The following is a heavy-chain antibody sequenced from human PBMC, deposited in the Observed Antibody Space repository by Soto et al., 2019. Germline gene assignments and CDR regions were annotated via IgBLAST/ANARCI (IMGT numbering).Heavy chain of an antibody. J-gene: IGHJ4*02. D-gene: IGHD3-16*01. CDR1: RFTFSNYA. CDR3: AKAYFVWSSEQPYYFDY. CDR2: ISGSGGRS. V-gene: IGHV3-23*01. Sequence: VQLLDSGGGLVQPGGSLRLSCAASRFTFSNYAMTWVRQGPGKGLEWVSGISGSGGRSYYADSVKGRFTISRDNSKSTLYLQMNSLRAEDTAVYYCAKAYFVWSSEQPYYFDYWGQGTLVTVSS.